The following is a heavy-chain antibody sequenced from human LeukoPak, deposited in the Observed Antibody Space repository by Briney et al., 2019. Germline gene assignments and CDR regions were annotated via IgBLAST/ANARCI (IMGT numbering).Heavy chain of an antibody. J-gene: IGHJ6*03. D-gene: IGHD6-19*01. CDR3: ARDRWLDPIYYMDV. Sequence: PSETLSLTCTVSGGSISSYYWSWIRQPPGKGLEWIGYIYYSGSTNYNPSLKSRVTISVDTSKNQFSLKLSSVTAADTAVYYCARDRWLDPIYYMDVWGKGTTVTVSS. CDR1: GGSISSYY. CDR2: IYYSGST. V-gene: IGHV4-59*01.